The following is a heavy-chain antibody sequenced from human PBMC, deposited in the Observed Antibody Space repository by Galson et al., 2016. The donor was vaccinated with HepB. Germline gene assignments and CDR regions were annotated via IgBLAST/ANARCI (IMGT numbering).Heavy chain of an antibody. CDR3: ARYSDYRGEYYCFGMDV. Sequence: SLRLSCAASGFSITNYGLHWVRQAPGKGLEWVAIIWYDGSNKYYADSVRGRVTISRDNSKNTLYLQMNSLKAEDTAVYYCARYSDYRGEYYCFGMDVWGQGPTVTVSS. V-gene: IGHV3-33*01. J-gene: IGHJ6*02. CDR1: GFSITNYG. D-gene: IGHD4-23*01. CDR2: IWYDGSNK.